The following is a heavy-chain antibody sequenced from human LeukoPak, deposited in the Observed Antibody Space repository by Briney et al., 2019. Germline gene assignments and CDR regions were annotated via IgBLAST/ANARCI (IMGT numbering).Heavy chain of an antibody. Sequence: GRSLRLSCAASGFTLSSYGMHWVRQAPGKGLEWVAVIWYDGSNKYYADSVKGRFTISRDNSKNTLYLQMNSLRAEDTAVYYCARDMEYSSSWDTAYNWFDPWGQGTLVTVSS. CDR3: ARDMEYSSSWDTAYNWFDP. J-gene: IGHJ5*02. D-gene: IGHD6-13*01. CDR1: GFTLSSYG. V-gene: IGHV3-33*01. CDR2: IWYDGSNK.